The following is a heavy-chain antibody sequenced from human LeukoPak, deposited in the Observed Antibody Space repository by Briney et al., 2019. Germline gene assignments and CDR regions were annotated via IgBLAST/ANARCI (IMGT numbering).Heavy chain of an antibody. V-gene: IGHV4-61*05. D-gene: IGHD3-22*01. CDR2: IYYSGST. CDR1: GGSISSSSYY. J-gene: IGHJ4*02. Sequence: SETLSLTCTVSGGSISSSSYYWGWIRQPPGKGLEWIGYIYYSGSTNYNPSLKSRVTISVDTSKNQFSLKLSSVTAADTAVYYCARFCDYYDSSGYYCYWGQGTLVTVSS. CDR3: ARFCDYYDSSGYYCY.